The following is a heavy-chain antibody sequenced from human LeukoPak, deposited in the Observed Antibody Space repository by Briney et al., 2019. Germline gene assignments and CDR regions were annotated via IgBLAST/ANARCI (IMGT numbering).Heavy chain of an antibody. CDR2: VHYSGIT. V-gene: IGHV4-59*11. CDR3: ARMAVDTAMVNNFDY. Sequence: SKTLSLTCTVSGGSISGHYWSWIRQPPGKGLEWIGYVHYSGITKYNPSLKSRVTISVDTSKNQFSLKLTSVTAADTAVYFCARMAVDTAMVNNFDYWGQGTLVTVSS. J-gene: IGHJ4*02. CDR1: GGSISGHY. D-gene: IGHD5-18*01.